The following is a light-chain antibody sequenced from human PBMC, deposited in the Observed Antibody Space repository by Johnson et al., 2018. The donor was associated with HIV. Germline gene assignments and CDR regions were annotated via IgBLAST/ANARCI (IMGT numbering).Light chain of an antibody. CDR1: SSNVGSSF. CDR2: DNN. Sequence: QSALTQPPSVSAAPGQTVTISCSGSSSNVGSSFVSWYRLVPGTAPKLLIYDNNKRPSGIPGRFSGSKSGPSATLGITGLQTGDEADYYCGTWDSSLTSYVFGIATKVTVL. CDR3: GTWDSSLTSYV. V-gene: IGLV1-51*01. J-gene: IGLJ1*01.